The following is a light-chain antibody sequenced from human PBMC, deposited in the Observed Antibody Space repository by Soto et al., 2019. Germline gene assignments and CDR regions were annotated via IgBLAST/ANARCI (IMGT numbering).Light chain of an antibody. V-gene: IGKV3-20*01. CDR1: QSISQS. Sequence: EVVLTQSPGTLSLSPGERATLSCRASQSISQSLAWYQQRPGQSPRLLIYDASRRATGIPDRFTGSGFGTDFTLTISRLAPEDLAVYYCHQYGSSLTFGQGTKVDIK. J-gene: IGKJ1*01. CDR3: HQYGSSLT. CDR2: DAS.